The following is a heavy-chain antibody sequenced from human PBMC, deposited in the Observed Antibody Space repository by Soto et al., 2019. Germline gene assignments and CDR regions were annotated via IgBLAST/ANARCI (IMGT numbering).Heavy chain of an antibody. Sequence: QITLKESGPTLVKPTQTLTLTCTFSGFSLSTSGLGVGWFRQPPGKALEWLALIYWNNERRYSPSLKSRLTISQDTSKKQVVLTMTNLAPVDTAKYSCEHLYGSGTYKIANNWCDPWGQGTLVTVAS. D-gene: IGHD3-10*01. CDR1: GFSLSTSGLG. CDR3: EHLYGSGTYKIANNWCDP. V-gene: IGHV2-5*01. J-gene: IGHJ5*02. CDR2: IYWNNER.